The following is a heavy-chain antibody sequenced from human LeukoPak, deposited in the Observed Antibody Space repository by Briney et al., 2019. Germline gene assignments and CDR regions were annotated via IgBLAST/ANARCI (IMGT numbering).Heavy chain of an antibody. V-gene: IGHV1-46*01. J-gene: IGHJ6*02. CDR2: INPSGGST. CDR3: ARGALAAAGSHGMDV. Sequence: ASVKVSCKASGYTFTSYYMHWVRQAPGQGLEWVGIINPSGGSTSYAQKFQGRVTMTRDTSTSTVYMELSSLRSEDTAVYYCARGALAAAGSHGMDVWGQGTTVTVSS. D-gene: IGHD6-13*01. CDR1: GYTFTSYY.